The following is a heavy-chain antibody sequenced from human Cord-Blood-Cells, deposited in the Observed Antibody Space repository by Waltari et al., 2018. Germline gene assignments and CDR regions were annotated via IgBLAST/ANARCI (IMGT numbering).Heavy chain of an antibody. D-gene: IGHD3-10*01. V-gene: IGHV4-34*01. J-gene: IGHJ4*02. CDR1: GGSFSGYY. CDR2: INHSGST. Sequence: QVQLQQWGAGLLKPSETLSLTCAVYGGSFSGYYWSWIRQPPGKGLEWIGEINHSGSTNNNPSLKSRVTISVDTSKNQFSLKLSSVTAADTAVYYCARFGRRYYYGSGSYYYFDYWGQGTLVTVSS. CDR3: ARFGRRYYYGSGSYYYFDY.